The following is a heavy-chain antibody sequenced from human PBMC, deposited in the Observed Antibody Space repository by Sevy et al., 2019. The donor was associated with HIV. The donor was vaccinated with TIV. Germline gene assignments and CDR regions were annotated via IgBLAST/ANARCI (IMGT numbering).Heavy chain of an antibody. CDR3: ARGIFGSGSRLGLGY. CDR1: GFTFSNNW. Sequence: GESLKISCVASGFTFSNNWMTWVRQAPGKGLQWVANIKQDGSEKYFVDSVKGRFTISRDNAKNSLDLQMSSLRVEDTAVYYCARGIFGSGSRLGLGYWGQGTLVTVSS. D-gene: IGHD3-10*01. V-gene: IGHV3-7*01. J-gene: IGHJ4*02. CDR2: IKQDGSEK.